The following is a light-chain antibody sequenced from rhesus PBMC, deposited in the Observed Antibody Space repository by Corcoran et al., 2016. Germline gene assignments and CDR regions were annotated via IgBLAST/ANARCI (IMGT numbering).Light chain of an antibody. Sequence: DIQMTQSPSSLSASVGDRVTITCRASENVNKYLNWYQQKPGKAPKLLIYKASTLQSGVPSRFSGRGSGTDYTFTISSLQSEDVATYYCQHNYGTPYSFGQGTKVEIK. CDR2: KAS. CDR3: QHNYGTPYS. V-gene: IGKV1-74*01. J-gene: IGKJ2*01. CDR1: ENVNKY.